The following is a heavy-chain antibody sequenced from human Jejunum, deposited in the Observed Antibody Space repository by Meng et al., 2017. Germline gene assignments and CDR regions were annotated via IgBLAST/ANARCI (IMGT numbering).Heavy chain of an antibody. CDR3: VIMSKATPEGLAY. CDR2: ISANGGSP. CDR1: GFTFTNYA. D-gene: IGHD3-16*01. V-gene: IGHV3-23*01. J-gene: IGHJ4*02. Sequence: GGSLRLSCAASGFTFTNYAMTWVPQAPRKGLEWVSDISANGGSPYYADSVKGRFTISRDNSKNTLYLQMNSLRAEDMAVYYCVIMSKATPEGLAYWGQGTLVTVSS.